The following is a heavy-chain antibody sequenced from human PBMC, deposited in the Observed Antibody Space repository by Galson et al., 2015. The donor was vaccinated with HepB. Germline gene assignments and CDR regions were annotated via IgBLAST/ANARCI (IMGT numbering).Heavy chain of an antibody. CDR2: ISSSSSYT. J-gene: IGHJ3*02. Sequence: SLRLSCAASGFTFSDYYMSWIRQAPGKGLEWVSYISSSSSYTNYADSVKGRFTISRDNAKNSLYLQMNSLRAEDTAVYYCARDGGGYAAEDDAFDIWGQGTMVTVSS. CDR1: GFTFSDYY. V-gene: IGHV3-11*06. D-gene: IGHD5-12*01. CDR3: ARDGGGYAAEDDAFDI.